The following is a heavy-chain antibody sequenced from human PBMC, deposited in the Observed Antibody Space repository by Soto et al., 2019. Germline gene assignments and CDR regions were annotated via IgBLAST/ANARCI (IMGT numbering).Heavy chain of an antibody. CDR3: ARHCSGGSCYSSPYSFDY. V-gene: IGHV4-34*01. CDR2: INHSGST. Sequence: SETLSLTCAVYGGSFSGYYWSWIRQPPGKGLEWIGEINHSGSTNYNPSLKSRVTISVDTSKNQFSLKLSSVTAADTAVYYCARHCSGGSCYSSPYSFDYWGQGTLVTVSS. CDR1: GGSFSGYY. D-gene: IGHD2-15*01. J-gene: IGHJ4*02.